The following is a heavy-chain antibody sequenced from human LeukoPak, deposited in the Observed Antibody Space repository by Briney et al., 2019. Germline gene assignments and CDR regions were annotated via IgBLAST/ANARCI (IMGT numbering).Heavy chain of an antibody. D-gene: IGHD7-27*01. CDR2: IKEDGSEK. V-gene: IGHV3-7*01. CDR3: ARNNLAHTGAYWGGSRPSGMNDY. Sequence: GGSLRLSCAASGFTFSNYWMSWVRQAPGKGLEWVANIKEDGSEKDYVDSVKGRFTISRDNAKNSLYLQMNGLRAEDTALYYCARNNLAHTGAYWGGSRPSGMNDYWGQGTLVTVSS. CDR1: GFTFSNYW. J-gene: IGHJ4*02.